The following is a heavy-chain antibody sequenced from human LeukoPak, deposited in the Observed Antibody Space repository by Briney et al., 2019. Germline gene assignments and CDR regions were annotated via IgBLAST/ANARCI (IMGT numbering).Heavy chain of an antibody. CDR1: GDSVSSNSAA. CDR2: TYYRSKWYN. D-gene: IGHD1-1*01. Sequence: SQTLSLTCAISGDSVSSNSAAWNWMRQSPSRGLEGLGRTYYRSKWYNDYAVSVKSRITINPDTSKNQFSLQLNSVTPEDTAVYYCVRSYDWVFDYWGQGTRVTVSS. J-gene: IGHJ4*02. CDR3: VRSYDWVFDY. V-gene: IGHV6-1*01.